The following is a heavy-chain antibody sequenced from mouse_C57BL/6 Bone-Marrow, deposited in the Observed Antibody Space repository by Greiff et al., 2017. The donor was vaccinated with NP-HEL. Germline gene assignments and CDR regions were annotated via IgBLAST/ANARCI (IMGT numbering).Heavy chain of an antibody. CDR1: SYTFTSYW. Sequence: QVQLQQPGAELVKPGASVKLSCKASSYTFTSYWMHWVKQRPGQGLEWIGMIHPHSGSTNYNEKFKSKATLTVDKSSSTAYMQLSSLTSEDSAVYYCARGTLTTVVATWYFDYWGQGTTLTVSS. CDR3: ARGTLTTVVATWYFDY. CDR2: IHPHSGST. V-gene: IGHV1-64*01. D-gene: IGHD1-1*01. J-gene: IGHJ2*01.